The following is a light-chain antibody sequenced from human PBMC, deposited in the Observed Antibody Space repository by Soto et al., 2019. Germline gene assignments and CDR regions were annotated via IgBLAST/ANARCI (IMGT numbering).Light chain of an antibody. J-gene: IGKJ2*02. Sequence: EIVLTQSPVTLSLSPGESATLSCRASQSVSSSQVAWYQQKPGQAPRLLIYGASSRATGIPDRFSGVGSETDFTLTINRLEPEDFAVYYRQQYATSPRTFGQGTKLEIK. CDR2: GAS. CDR3: QQYATSPRT. V-gene: IGKV3-20*01. CDR1: QSVSSSQ.